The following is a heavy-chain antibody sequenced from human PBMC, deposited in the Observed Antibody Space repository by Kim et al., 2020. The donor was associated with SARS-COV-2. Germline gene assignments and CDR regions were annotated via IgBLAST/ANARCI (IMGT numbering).Heavy chain of an antibody. Sequence: SETLSLTCTVSGGSISSSSYYWGWIRQPPGKGLEWIGSIYYSGSTYYNPSLKSRVTISVDTSKNQFSLKLSSVTAADTAVYYCARQIYGDCRRCWWFDPWGQGTLVTVSS. CDR1: GGSISSSSYY. D-gene: IGHD4-17*01. CDR2: IYYSGST. J-gene: IGHJ5*02. V-gene: IGHV4-39*01. CDR3: ARQIYGDCRRCWWFDP.